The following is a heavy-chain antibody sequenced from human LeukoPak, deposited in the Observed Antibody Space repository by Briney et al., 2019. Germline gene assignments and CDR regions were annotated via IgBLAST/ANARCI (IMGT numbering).Heavy chain of an antibody. Sequence: GGSLRLSCAASGFTFSSYDMSWVRQAPGKGLEWVSSITISGGSTFYADSVMGRFTISRDNSKNTLYLQVNSLRAEDTAVYYCAREGSAVVTAIPGYWGQGTLVTVSS. V-gene: IGHV3-23*01. CDR2: ITISGGST. CDR3: AREGSAVVTAIPGY. D-gene: IGHD2-21*02. J-gene: IGHJ4*02. CDR1: GFTFSSYD.